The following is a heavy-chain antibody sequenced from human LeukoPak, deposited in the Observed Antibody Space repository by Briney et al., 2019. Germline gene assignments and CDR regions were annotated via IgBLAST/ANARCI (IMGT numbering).Heavy chain of an antibody. J-gene: IGHJ4*02. V-gene: IGHV1-69*13. Sequence: GASVKVSCKASGGTFSSYAISWVRQAPGQGLEWMGGIIPIFGTANYAQKFQGRVTITADESTSTAYMELSSLRSEDTAVYYCARAPLRVEMATIRGSYFDYWGQGTLVTVSS. CDR3: ARAPLRVEMATIRGSYFDY. CDR2: IIPIFGTA. CDR1: GGTFSSYA. D-gene: IGHD5-24*01.